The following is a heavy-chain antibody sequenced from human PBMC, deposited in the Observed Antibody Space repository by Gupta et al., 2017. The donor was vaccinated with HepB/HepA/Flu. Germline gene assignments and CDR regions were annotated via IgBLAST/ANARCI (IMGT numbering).Heavy chain of an antibody. CDR3: ARAAHGDYNFALTVDV. Sequence: VPLFESGGGLVRPGGSLSLSCTASVFTFLKFAMNWVRHITGKGLEWVAVIRAGGDSAYYEHDVKGRGTFARDNSKNTQYRRINSLGVEDTGVYYCARAAHGDYNFALTVDVWGQGTLVTVSS. J-gene: IGHJ4*02. D-gene: IGHD4-17*01. CDR2: IRAGGDSA. V-gene: IGHV3-23*01. CDR1: VFTFLKFA.